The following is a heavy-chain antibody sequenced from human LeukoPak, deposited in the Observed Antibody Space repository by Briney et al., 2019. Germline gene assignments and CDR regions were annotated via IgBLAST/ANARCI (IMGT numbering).Heavy chain of an antibody. V-gene: IGHV4-4*02. Sequence: GSLRLSCAASGFTFNRHGMNWVRQPPGKGLEWIGEVYHSGSTNYNPSLKSRVTISVDKSKNQFSLKLSSVTAADTAVYYCARDYSSSWYDWFDPWGQGTLVTVSS. J-gene: IGHJ5*02. CDR2: VYHSGST. CDR3: ARDYSSSWYDWFDP. D-gene: IGHD6-13*01. CDR1: GFTFNRHGM.